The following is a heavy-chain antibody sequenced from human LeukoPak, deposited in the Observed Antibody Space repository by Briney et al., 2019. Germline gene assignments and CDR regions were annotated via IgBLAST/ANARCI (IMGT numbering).Heavy chain of an antibody. V-gene: IGHV3-23*01. J-gene: IGHJ5*01. CDR1: GFTFSSYA. D-gene: IGHD2-21*01. Sequence: GGSLRLSCAASGFTFSSYAMSWVRQAPGKGLEWVSGISGSGGNTYYADSVKGRFTISRDNSKNTLYLQMNSLRAEDTAVYYCVKDDCGGCLIDFDSWGLGTLVTVSS. CDR2: ISGSGGNT. CDR3: VKDDCGGCLIDFDS.